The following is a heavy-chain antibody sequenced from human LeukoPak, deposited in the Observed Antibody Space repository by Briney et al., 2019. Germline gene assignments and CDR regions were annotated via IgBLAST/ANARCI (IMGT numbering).Heavy chain of an antibody. V-gene: IGHV4-59*01. J-gene: IGHJ3*02. Sequence: SETLSLTCTVSGGSISSYYWSWLRQPPGKGLEWIGYIYYSGSTNYNPSLKSRVTISVDTSKNQFSLKLSSVTAADTAVYYCARGEGYYYDSSGYPFHTDAFDIWGQGTMVTVSS. CDR1: GGSISSYY. CDR2: IYYSGST. CDR3: ARGEGYYYDSSGYPFHTDAFDI. D-gene: IGHD3-22*01.